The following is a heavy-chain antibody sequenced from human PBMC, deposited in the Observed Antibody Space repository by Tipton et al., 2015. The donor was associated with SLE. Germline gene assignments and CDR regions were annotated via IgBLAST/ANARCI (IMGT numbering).Heavy chain of an antibody. J-gene: IGHJ6*03. Sequence: TLSLTCSVSGGSIISNNFYWGWFRQPPGKTLEWIGSVYYTGSTYYNPSLKSRITISVDTSKNQFSLKLNSVTAADTAVYYCARGRPRATQAWGGYYYYMDVWGKGTTVTVSS. CDR1: GGSIISNNFY. CDR2: VYYTGST. D-gene: IGHD3-16*01. V-gene: IGHV4-39*07. CDR3: ARGRPRATQAWGGYYYYMDV.